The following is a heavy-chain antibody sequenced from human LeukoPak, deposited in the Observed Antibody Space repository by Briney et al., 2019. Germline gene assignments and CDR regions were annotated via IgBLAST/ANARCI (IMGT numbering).Heavy chain of an antibody. Sequence: SEALSLTCAVYGGSFSGYYWSWIRQPPGKGLEWIGEINHSGSTNYNPSLKSRVTISVDTSKNQFSLKLSSVTVADTAVHYCASSSGYPEDYWGQGTLVTVSS. D-gene: IGHD3-22*01. CDR3: ASSSGYPEDY. CDR1: GGSFSGYY. J-gene: IGHJ4*02. V-gene: IGHV4-34*01. CDR2: INHSGST.